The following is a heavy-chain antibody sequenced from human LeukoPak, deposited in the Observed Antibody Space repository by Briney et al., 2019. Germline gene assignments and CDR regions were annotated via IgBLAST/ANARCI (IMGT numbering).Heavy chain of an antibody. CDR3: AREGRDTLRAFDI. J-gene: IGHJ3*02. CDR1: GYTFTSYY. D-gene: IGHD5-24*01. CDR2: INPSGGST. V-gene: IGHV1-46*01. Sequence: ASVKVSCKASGYTFTSYYMHWVRQAPGQGLEWRGIINPSGGSTSYAQKFQGRVTMTRDTATRTAYMELSSLRSEDTAVYYCAREGRDTLRAFDIWGQGTMVTVSS.